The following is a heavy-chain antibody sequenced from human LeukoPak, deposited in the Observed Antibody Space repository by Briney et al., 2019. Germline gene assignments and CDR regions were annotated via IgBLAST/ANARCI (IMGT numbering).Heavy chain of an antibody. CDR2: IWYDGSNK. Sequence: PGGSLRLSCAASGFTFSSYGMHWVRQAPGKGLEWVAVIWYDGSNKYYADSVKGRFTISRDNSKNTLYLQMNSLRAEDTAVYYCARDSTLTFIVGATTLDYWGQGTLVTVSS. J-gene: IGHJ4*02. CDR3: ARDSTLTFIVGATTLDY. V-gene: IGHV3-33*01. CDR1: GFTFSSYG. D-gene: IGHD1-26*01.